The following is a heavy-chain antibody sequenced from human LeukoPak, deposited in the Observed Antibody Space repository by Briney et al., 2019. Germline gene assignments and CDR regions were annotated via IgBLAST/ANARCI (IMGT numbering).Heavy chain of an antibody. V-gene: IGHV4-59*01. CDR1: GGSISSYY. Sequence: SETLSLTCTVSGGSISSYYWSWIRQPPGKGLEWIGYIYYSGSTNYNPSLKSRVTISVDTSKNQFSLKLSPVTAADTAVYYCARSYYYDSSGYYWHAFDIWGQGTMVTVSS. CDR3: ARSYYYDSSGYYWHAFDI. J-gene: IGHJ3*02. D-gene: IGHD3-22*01. CDR2: IYYSGST.